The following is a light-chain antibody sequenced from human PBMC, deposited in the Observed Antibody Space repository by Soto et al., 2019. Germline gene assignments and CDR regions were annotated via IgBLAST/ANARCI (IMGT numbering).Light chain of an antibody. V-gene: IGKV1-5*01. CDR1: QSISSW. Sequence: DIQMTQSPSTLSASVGDRVTITCRASQSISSWVAWYQQKPGKAPKLLIYDASSLESGVPSRFSGSGSGTDFSLTISSLQPDDFATYYCQKYNSVPLTFGGGTKVDIK. CDR3: QKYNSVPLT. CDR2: DAS. J-gene: IGKJ4*01.